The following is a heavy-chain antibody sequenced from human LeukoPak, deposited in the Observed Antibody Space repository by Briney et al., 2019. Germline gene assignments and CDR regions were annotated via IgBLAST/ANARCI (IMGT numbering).Heavy chain of an antibody. V-gene: IGHV4-31*03. CDR3: ARRSGSGFFVDY. CDR2: IYYSGST. J-gene: IGHJ4*02. D-gene: IGHD3-3*01. CDR1: GGSISSGGYC. Sequence: PSQTLSLTCTVSGGSISSGGYCWSWIRQHPGKGLEWIGYIYYSGSTYYNPSLKSRVTISVDTSKNQFSLKLSSVTAADTAVYYCARRSGSGFFVDYWGQGTLVTVSS.